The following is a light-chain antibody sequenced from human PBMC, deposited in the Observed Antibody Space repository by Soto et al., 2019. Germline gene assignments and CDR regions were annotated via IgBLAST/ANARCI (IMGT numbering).Light chain of an antibody. CDR1: QTFSNSF. CDR3: QQYGSSPRVT. V-gene: IGKV3-20*01. J-gene: IGKJ3*01. CDR2: GAS. Sequence: EIVLTQSPGTLSLSPGERATLSCRASQTFSNSFLSWFQQIPGQAPRLLIYGASSRATGIPDRFSGSGSGTDFTLTISRLEPEDFAVYYCQQYGSSPRVTFGPGTKVDIK.